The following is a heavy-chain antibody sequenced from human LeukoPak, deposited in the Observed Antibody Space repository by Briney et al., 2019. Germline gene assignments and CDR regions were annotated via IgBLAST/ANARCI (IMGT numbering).Heavy chain of an antibody. J-gene: IGHJ3*02. D-gene: IGHD6-13*01. CDR2: ISGSGGST. Sequence: PGGSLRLSCAASGFTFSSYAMGWVRQAPGKGLEWVSAISGSGGSTYYADSVKGRFTISRDNSKNTLYLQMNSLRAEDTAVYYCAKVDRYSSSKEDYAFDIWGQGTMVTVSS. CDR1: GFTFSSYA. CDR3: AKVDRYSSSKEDYAFDI. V-gene: IGHV3-23*01.